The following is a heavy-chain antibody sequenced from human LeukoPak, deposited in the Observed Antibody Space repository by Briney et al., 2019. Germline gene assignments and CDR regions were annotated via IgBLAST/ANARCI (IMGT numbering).Heavy chain of an antibody. D-gene: IGHD3-9*01. CDR1: GFTFDDYA. V-gene: IGHV3-43D*03. J-gene: IGHJ4*02. CDR2: ISWDGGNY. Sequence: GGSLRLSCEASGFTFDDYAMHWVRRAPGKGLEWVSLISWDGGNYYYADSVKGRFTISRDNIKNSLFLQMSSLRLEDTALYYCAKDKGFSATSDDRYFDSWGQGTLVTVSS. CDR3: AKDKGFSATSDDRYFDS.